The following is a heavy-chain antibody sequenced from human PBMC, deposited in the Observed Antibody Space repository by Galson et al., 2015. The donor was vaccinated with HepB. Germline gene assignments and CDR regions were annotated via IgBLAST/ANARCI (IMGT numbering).Heavy chain of an antibody. D-gene: IGHD3-3*01. CDR2: IVVGSGNT. Sequence: SVKVSCKASGFTFTSSAVQWVRQARGQRLEWIGWIVVGSGNTNYAQKFQERVTITRDMSTSTACMELSSLRSEDTAVYYCAAARSTYYDFWYGMDVWGQGTTVTVSS. CDR1: GFTFTSSA. V-gene: IGHV1-58*01. CDR3: AAARSTYYDFWYGMDV. J-gene: IGHJ6*02.